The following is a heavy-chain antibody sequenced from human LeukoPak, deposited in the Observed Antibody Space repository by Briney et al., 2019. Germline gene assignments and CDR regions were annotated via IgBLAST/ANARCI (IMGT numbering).Heavy chain of an antibody. D-gene: IGHD4-17*01. V-gene: IGHV3-74*01. Sequence: GGSLRLSCAASGFTFSDYLMHWVRQAPGKGLVWVSRIDTDGSSATYADSVKGRFTISRDNAKNTVYLQMNSLRVEDTGVYYCASALTTVTPRCHYWGQGTLVTVSS. CDR3: ASALTTVTPRCHY. CDR1: GFTFSDYL. J-gene: IGHJ4*02. CDR2: IDTDGSSA.